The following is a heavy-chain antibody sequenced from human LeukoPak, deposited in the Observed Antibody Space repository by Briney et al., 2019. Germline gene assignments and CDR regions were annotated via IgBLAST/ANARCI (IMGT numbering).Heavy chain of an antibody. J-gene: IGHJ5*02. D-gene: IGHD1-26*01. CDR2: ISAYNGNT. CDR1: GYTFTSYG. Sequence: ASVNVSLKASGYTFTSYGISWVRQAPGQGLEWMGWISAYNGNTNYAQKRQGRVTMTTDTSPSTAYMELRSLRSDDSAVYYCARDQGSRGFDPWGQGTLVTVSS. V-gene: IGHV1-18*01. CDR3: ARDQGSRGFDP.